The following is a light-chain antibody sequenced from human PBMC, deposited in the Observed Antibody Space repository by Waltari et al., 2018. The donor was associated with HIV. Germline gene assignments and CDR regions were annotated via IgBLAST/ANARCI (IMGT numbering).Light chain of an antibody. CDR3: QSYDNSPSAWV. J-gene: IGLJ3*02. CDR1: RFNIGAGFD. Sequence: QYALTQPPSVSGAPGQSVTTPRSGPRFNIGAGFDLPWYHRVPGAAPKLLIPGSTNRPSGVPDRFSGSTSGASASLTISELQTEDEGDYFCQSYDNSPSAWVFGTGTTLTVL. V-gene: IGLV1-40*01. CDR2: GST.